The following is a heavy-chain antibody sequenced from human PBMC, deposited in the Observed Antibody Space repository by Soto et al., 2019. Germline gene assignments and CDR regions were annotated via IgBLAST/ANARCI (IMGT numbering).Heavy chain of an antibody. CDR2: ISGSGGST. V-gene: IGHV3-23*01. CDR1: GFTFSSYA. Sequence: EVQLLESGGGLVQPGGSLRLSCAASGFTFSSYAMSWVRQAPGKGLEWVSAISGSGGSTYYADSVKGLFTISRDNSKNPLYRQMNSLAADETAVYYCAKDHRRWSYRSYYYYYGMDVLGQGTTVIVPS. J-gene: IGHJ6*02. CDR3: AKDHRRWSYRSYYYYYGMDV. D-gene: IGHD3-16*02.